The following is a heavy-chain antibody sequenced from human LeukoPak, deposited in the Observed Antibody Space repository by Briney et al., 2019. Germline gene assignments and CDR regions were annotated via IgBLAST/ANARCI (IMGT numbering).Heavy chain of an antibody. CDR2: ISDDGADK. CDR1: GFTFNSYG. Sequence: GGSLRLSCAASGFTFNSYGMHWVRQAPGKGLEWVAVISDDGADKHYADSVKGRFTISRDNSKNTLYLEMNSLTVEDPAVYYCARDRARAAADYYFDNWGQGTLVTISS. J-gene: IGHJ4*02. V-gene: IGHV3-30*03. D-gene: IGHD6-13*01. CDR3: ARDRARAAADYYFDN.